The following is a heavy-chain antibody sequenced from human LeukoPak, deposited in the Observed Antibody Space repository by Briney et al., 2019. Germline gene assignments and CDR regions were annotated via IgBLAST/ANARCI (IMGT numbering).Heavy chain of an antibody. CDR2: ITSNGDRT. CDR3: ATVQNRGIYSY. Sequence: GGSLRLSCAASGFIFNSFVMHWVRQAPGKAPEYVSAITSNGDRTYYANSVRGRFTMSRDNSKNRLYLQMGSLRADDMAVYYCATVQNRGIYSYWGQGTLVTVSS. CDR1: GFIFNSFV. D-gene: IGHD1-26*01. V-gene: IGHV3-64*01. J-gene: IGHJ4*02.